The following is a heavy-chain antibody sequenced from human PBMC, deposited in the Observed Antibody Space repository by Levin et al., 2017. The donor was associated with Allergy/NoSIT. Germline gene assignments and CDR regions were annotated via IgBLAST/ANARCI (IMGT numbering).Heavy chain of an antibody. V-gene: IGHV1-18*01. J-gene: IGHJ3*02. D-gene: IGHD3-22*01. CDR1: GYSFTSYG. Sequence: ASVKVSCKASGYSFTSYGISWVRQAPGQGLEWMGWISAYNGNTKYAQKLQGRVTMTTDTSTSTAYMELRSLRSGDTAVYYCARDSYDSSGFDAFDIWGQGTMVTVSS. CDR3: ARDSYDSSGFDAFDI. CDR2: ISAYNGNT.